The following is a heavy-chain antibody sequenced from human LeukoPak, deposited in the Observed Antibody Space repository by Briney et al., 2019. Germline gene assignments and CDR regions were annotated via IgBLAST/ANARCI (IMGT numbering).Heavy chain of an antibody. D-gene: IGHD5-18*01. CDR2: IGTAGDT. CDR1: GFTFSSYD. Sequence: GGSLRLSCAASGFTFSSYDMHWVRQATGKGPEWVSVIGTAGDTYYPGSVKGRFTISRENAQNSLYLQMNSLRAGDTAVYYCARGGGAVTAHIDYWGQGTLVTVSS. J-gene: IGHJ4*02. V-gene: IGHV3-13*04. CDR3: ARGGGAVTAHIDY.